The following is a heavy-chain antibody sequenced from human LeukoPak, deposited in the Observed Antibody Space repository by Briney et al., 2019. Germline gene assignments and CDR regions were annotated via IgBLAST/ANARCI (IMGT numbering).Heavy chain of an antibody. CDR3: ARIRPHITMIEYYYCMDV. V-gene: IGHV4-4*07. J-gene: IGHJ6*03. CDR1: GGSISSYY. D-gene: IGHD3-22*01. Sequence: SETLSLTCTVSGGSISSYYWSWIRQPPGKGLEWIGRIYTSGSTNYNPSLKSRVTISVDTSKNQFSLKLSSVTAADTAVYYCARIRPHITMIEYYYCMDVWGKGTTVTVSS. CDR2: IYTSGST.